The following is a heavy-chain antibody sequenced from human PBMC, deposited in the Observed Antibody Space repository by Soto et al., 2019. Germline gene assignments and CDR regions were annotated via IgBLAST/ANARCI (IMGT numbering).Heavy chain of an antibody. Sequence: QVQLVQSGAEVKKPGASVKVSCKASGYTFTSYGISWVRQAPGQGLEWMGWISAYNGNTNYAQKLQGRVTMTTDTSTRTAYMELRSLRSDDTAVYYCARDQNVLLWFGELSSFDYWGQGTLVTVSS. J-gene: IGHJ4*02. D-gene: IGHD3-10*01. CDR3: ARDQNVLLWFGELSSFDY. CDR2: ISAYNGNT. CDR1: GYTFTSYG. V-gene: IGHV1-18*01.